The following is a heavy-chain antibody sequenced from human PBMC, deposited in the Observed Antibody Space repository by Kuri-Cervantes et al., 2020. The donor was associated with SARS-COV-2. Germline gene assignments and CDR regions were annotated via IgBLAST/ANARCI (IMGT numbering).Heavy chain of an antibody. V-gene: IGHV4-4*07. J-gene: IGHJ4*02. CDR2: IYTSGST. CDR3: ARQGYCSSTSCYTIPPDY. Sequence: SETLSLTCTVSGGSISSYYWSWIRQPAGKGLEWIGRIYTSGSTNYNPSLKSRVTMSVDTSKNQFSLKLSSVTAEDTAVYYCARQGYCSSTSCYTIPPDYWGQGTLVTVSS. CDR1: GGSISSYY. D-gene: IGHD2-2*02.